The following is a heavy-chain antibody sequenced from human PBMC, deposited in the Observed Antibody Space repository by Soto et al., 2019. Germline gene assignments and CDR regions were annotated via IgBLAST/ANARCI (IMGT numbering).Heavy chain of an antibody. J-gene: IGHJ4*02. V-gene: IGHV1-3*01. D-gene: IGHD3-3*01. CDR1: GYAFTSYA. Sequence: ASVKVSCKASGYAFTSYAMHWVRQAPGQRLEWMGWINAGNGNTKYSQKFQGRVTITRDTSASTAYMELSSLRSEDTAVYYCARESLYYDFWSGYFPAPFDYWGQGTLVTVSS. CDR2: INAGNGNT. CDR3: ARESLYYDFWSGYFPAPFDY.